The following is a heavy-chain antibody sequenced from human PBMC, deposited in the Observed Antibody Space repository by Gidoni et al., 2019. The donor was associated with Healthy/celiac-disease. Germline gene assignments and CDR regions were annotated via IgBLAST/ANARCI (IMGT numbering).Heavy chain of an antibody. V-gene: IGHV1-3*01. CDR2: INAGNGNT. CDR1: GYTFTSYA. Sequence: QVQLVQSGAEVKKPGASVKVSCKASGYTFTSYAMHWVRQAPGQRLEWMGWINAGNGNTKYSQKFQGRVTITRDTAASTAYMELSSLRSEDTAVYYCARIGLTGLSPVDYWGQGTLVTVSS. CDR3: ARIGLTGLSPVDY. J-gene: IGHJ4*02. D-gene: IGHD3-9*01.